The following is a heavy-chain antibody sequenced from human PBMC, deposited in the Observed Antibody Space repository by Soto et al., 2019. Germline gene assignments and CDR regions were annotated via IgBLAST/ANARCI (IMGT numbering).Heavy chain of an antibody. CDR3: ARRGSRSSGDYYFDY. Sequence: SETLSLTCSVSGAPITSNYWTWMRQPPGKGLEWIGYLDHQGYSNYSPSLRSRVSMSIDTSKNQLSLKVHSVTAADTAVYYCARRGSRSSGDYYFDYWGQGTLVTVSS. D-gene: IGHD6-6*01. CDR2: LDHQGYS. J-gene: IGHJ4*02. V-gene: IGHV4-59*08. CDR1: GAPITSNY.